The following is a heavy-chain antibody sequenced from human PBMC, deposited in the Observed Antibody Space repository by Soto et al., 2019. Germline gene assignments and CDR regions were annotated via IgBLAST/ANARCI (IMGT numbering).Heavy chain of an antibody. CDR1: GFTLTSFA. CDR2: ISENGDNK. J-gene: IGHJ4*02. CDR3: ARRLTETVSALGY. D-gene: IGHD2-8*01. V-gene: IGHV3-30*09. Sequence: QVQLVESGGGVVQTGASLRLSRSASGFTLTSFAIHWVRQGPGKGLEWVAVISENGDNKYSAESVRGRFVISRDNSKNTVELEMNSLRPEDTAVYFCARRLTETVSALGYWGQGTLVSVSS.